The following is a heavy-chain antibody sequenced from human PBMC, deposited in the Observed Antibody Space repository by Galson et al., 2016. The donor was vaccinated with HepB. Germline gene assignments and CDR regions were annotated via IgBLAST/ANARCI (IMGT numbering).Heavy chain of an antibody. J-gene: IGHJ4*02. V-gene: IGHV3-23*01. CDR3: AKDHESDGFPTFDC. D-gene: IGHD3-22*01. CDR1: GFTSNSYV. Sequence: SLILSCAVSGFTSNSYVMSWVRQAPGKGLEWVSSITERDIYTYYADSVKGRFTISRDNSRNTLYLQMNSLGADDTAIYYCAKDHESDGFPTFDCWGQGTLVTVSS. CDR2: ITERDIYT.